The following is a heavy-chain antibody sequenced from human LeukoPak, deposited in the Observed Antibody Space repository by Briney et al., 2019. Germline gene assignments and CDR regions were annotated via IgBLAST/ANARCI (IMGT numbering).Heavy chain of an antibody. Sequence: ASVKVSCKASGHTFTSYYMHWVRQAPGQGLEWMGIINPSGGSTSYAQKFQGRVTMTRDMSTSTVYVELSSLRSEDTAVYYCAIDACTNGVCSYYFDYWGQGTLVTVSS. V-gene: IGHV1-46*01. J-gene: IGHJ4*02. D-gene: IGHD2-8*01. CDR1: GHTFTSYY. CDR2: INPSGGST. CDR3: AIDACTNGVCSYYFDY.